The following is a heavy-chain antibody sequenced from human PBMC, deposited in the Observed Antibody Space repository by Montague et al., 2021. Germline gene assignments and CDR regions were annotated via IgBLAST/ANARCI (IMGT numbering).Heavy chain of an antibody. Sequence: SETLSLTCSVSGDSITGYYWSWFRLPPGKGLEWIGYVYSSGSTSYNPSLKSRVIISVESAKNQISLTLNSATAADTAVYYCARGHGYDSSWFYWGQGTLIFVSA. CDR1: GDSITGYY. CDR2: VYSSGST. J-gene: IGHJ4*02. V-gene: IGHV4-59*12. CDR3: ARGHGYDSSWFY. D-gene: IGHD6-13*01.